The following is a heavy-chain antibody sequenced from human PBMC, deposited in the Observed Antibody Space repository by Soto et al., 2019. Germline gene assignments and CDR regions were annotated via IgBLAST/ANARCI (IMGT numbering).Heavy chain of an antibody. J-gene: IGHJ6*02. CDR1: GYTFTGYY. Sequence: ASVKVSCKASGYTFTGYYMHWVRQAPGQGLEWMGWINPNSGGTNYAQKFQGWVTMTRDTSISTAYMELSRLRSDDTAVYYCARDPESSGWYIGYYYYYGMDVWGQGTTVTVSS. V-gene: IGHV1-2*04. CDR3: ARDPESSGWYIGYYYYYGMDV. D-gene: IGHD6-13*01. CDR2: INPNSGGT.